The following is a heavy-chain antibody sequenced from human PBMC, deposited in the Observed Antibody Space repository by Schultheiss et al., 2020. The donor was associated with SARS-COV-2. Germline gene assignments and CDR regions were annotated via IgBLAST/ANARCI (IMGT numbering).Heavy chain of an antibody. D-gene: IGHD3-9*01. CDR2: INHSGST. Sequence: GSLRLSCAASGFTFSSYWMHWVRQAPGKGLEWIGEINHSGSTNYNPSLKSRVTISVDTSKNQFSLKLSSVTAADTAVYYCARQSTDYDILTGYYIFFDYWGQGTLVTVSS. V-gene: IGHV4-34*01. CDR1: GFTFSSYW. CDR3: ARQSTDYDILTGYYIFFDY. J-gene: IGHJ4*02.